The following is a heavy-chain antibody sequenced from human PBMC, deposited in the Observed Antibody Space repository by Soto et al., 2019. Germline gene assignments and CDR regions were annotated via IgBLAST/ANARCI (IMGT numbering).Heavy chain of an antibody. D-gene: IGHD3-3*02. CDR3: ARESPIRVPGGWFDP. CDR2: IIPIFGTA. V-gene: IGHV1-69*12. CDR1: GGTFSSYA. Sequence: QVQLVQSGAEVKKPGSSVKVSCKASGGTFSSYAISWVRQAPGQGLEWMGGIIPIFGTANYAQKFQGRVTITADESTSKDYMELRSLRAEDTAVYYCARESPIRVPGGWFDPWGQGTLVTVSS. J-gene: IGHJ5*02.